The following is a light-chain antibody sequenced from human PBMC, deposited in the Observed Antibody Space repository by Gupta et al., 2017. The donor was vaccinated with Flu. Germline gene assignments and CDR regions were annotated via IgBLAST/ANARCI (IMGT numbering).Light chain of an antibody. CDR3: AAWDDSLTALSADGSLTGLWV. J-gene: IGLJ3*02. Sequence: WYHHLPGTAPRLLIYNDNQRPSGVPDRFSGSKSGTSASLAIGGLQSEDEADYYCAAWDDSLTALSADGSLTGLWVFGGGTKLSVL. CDR2: NDN. V-gene: IGLV1-44*01.